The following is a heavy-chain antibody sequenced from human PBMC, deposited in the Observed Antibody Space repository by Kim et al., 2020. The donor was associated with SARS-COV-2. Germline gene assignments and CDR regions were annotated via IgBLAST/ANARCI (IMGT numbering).Heavy chain of an antibody. CDR3: ARDLFGDFHGGMDV. V-gene: IGHV3-13*01. D-gene: IGHD3-10*01. J-gene: IGHJ6*02. CDR1: GFTFSSYD. Sequence: GGSLRLSCAASGFTFSSYDMHWVRQATGKGLEWVSAIGTAGDTYYPGSVKGRFTISRENAKNSLYLQMNSPRAGDTAVYYCARDLFGDFHGGMDVWGQGTTVTVSS. CDR2: IGTAGDT.